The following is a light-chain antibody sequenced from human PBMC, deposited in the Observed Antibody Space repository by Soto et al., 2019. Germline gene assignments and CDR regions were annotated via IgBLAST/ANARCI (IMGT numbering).Light chain of an antibody. V-gene: IGKV3-20*01. CDR1: QTITPTF. CDR2: GAS. CDR3: QQFGVSPT. Sequence: EILLTQSPGTLSLSPGERATLSCRASQTITPTFLAWYQQKPGQAPRLLIYGASSRATDIPDRFSGSGSGTDFTLTISKLEPEDFAVYYCQQFGVSPTFGGGTKVDIK. J-gene: IGKJ4*01.